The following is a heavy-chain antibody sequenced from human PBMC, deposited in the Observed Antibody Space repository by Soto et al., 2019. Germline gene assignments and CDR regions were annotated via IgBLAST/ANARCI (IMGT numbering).Heavy chain of an antibody. CDR3: ARDRLGISWRAFDI. J-gene: IGHJ3*02. Sequence: SDTLSLTCTVSGGSISSYYWSWIRQPPGKGLEWIGYIYYSGSTNYNPSLKSRVTISVDTSKNQFSLKLSSVTAADTAVYYCARDRLGISWRAFDIWGQGTMVTVSS. CDR2: IYYSGST. CDR1: GGSISSYY. V-gene: IGHV4-59*01. D-gene: IGHD3-16*01.